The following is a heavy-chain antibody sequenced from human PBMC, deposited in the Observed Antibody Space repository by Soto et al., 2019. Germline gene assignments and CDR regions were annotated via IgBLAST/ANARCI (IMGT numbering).Heavy chain of an antibody. D-gene: IGHD6-13*01. J-gene: IGHJ3*02. CDR1: GGSISSYY. Sequence: SETLSLTCTVSGGSISSYYCSWIRQPPGKGLEWIGYIYYSGSTNYNPSLKSRVTISVDTSKNQFSLKVSSVTAADTAVYYCARRLSSSWYDAFDIWGQGTMVTVS. V-gene: IGHV4-59*01. CDR3: ARRLSSSWYDAFDI. CDR2: IYYSGST.